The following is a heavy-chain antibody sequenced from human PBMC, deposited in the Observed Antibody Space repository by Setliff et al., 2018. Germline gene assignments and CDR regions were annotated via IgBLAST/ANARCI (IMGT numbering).Heavy chain of an antibody. CDR2: INPTGGLT. Sequence: ASVKVSCKASGYTLTKYYMHWVRQAPGQGLEWMGIINPTGGLTRYAQKFQGWVTMTRDTSLTTAYMEVSSLNSDDTAVYYCAITKGFGDGWLDPWGQGTLVTVSS. CDR1: GYTLTKYY. D-gene: IGHD3-10*01. J-gene: IGHJ5*02. CDR3: AITKGFGDGWLDP. V-gene: IGHV1-46*01.